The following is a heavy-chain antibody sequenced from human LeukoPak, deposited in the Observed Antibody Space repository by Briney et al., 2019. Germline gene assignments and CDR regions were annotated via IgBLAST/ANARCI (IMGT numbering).Heavy chain of an antibody. CDR3: ARSSADLEAFDY. Sequence: PSETLSLTCTVSGGSIRSSYYYWGWIRQPPGKGLEWIGSIYDSGSTYHNPSLKSRVTISVDTSKNQFSLKLNSVTAADTAVYYCARSSADLEAFDYWGQGTLVTVSS. J-gene: IGHJ4*02. CDR2: IYDSGST. CDR1: GGSIRSSYYY. V-gene: IGHV4-39*01. D-gene: IGHD3-3*01.